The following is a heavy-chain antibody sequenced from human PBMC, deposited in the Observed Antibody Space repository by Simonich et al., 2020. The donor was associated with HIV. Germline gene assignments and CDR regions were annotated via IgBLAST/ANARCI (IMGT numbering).Heavy chain of an antibody. V-gene: IGHV4-34*01. Sequence: QVQLQQWGAGLLKPSETLSLTCAVYGGSFRGYYWSLIRQPPGKGLEWIGEINHSGSTHYNPSLKSRVTKSVDTSKNQFSLKLSSVTAADTAVYYCARRHPTTVTTPYFDYWGQGTLVTVSS. D-gene: IGHD4-17*01. CDR2: INHSGST. CDR1: GGSFRGYY. CDR3: ARRHPTTVTTPYFDY. J-gene: IGHJ4*02.